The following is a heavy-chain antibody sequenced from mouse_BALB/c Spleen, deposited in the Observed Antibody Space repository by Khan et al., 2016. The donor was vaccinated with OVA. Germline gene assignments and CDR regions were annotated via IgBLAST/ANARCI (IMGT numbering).Heavy chain of an antibody. Sequence: EVELVESGGDLVKPGGSLKLSCAASGFTFSTYGMSWVRQAPDKRLEWVATVSTGGSYTYYPDSVKGRFTISRDKAKNTMYLQMSGLRSEDTDMFYCTRLAYYYDSEGFAYWGQGTLVTVSA. J-gene: IGHJ3*01. CDR1: GFTFSTYG. D-gene: IGHD1-1*01. CDR3: TRLAYYYDSEGFAY. V-gene: IGHV5-6*01. CDR2: VSTGGSYT.